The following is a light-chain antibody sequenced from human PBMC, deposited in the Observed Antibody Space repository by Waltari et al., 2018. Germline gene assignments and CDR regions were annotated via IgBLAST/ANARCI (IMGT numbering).Light chain of an antibody. CDR3: SSYTSTNTHVV. CDR2: DVN. V-gene: IGLV2-14*03. J-gene: IGLJ2*01. Sequence: QSTLTQPASLSGSRGQTITISCTGTSSDIGGYDFVPWYQQFPGKAPKLIIYDVNSRPSGGSERFSGFKSGNTASLTISGLQTEDEAEYYCSSYTSTNTHVVFGGGTKLTVL. CDR1: SSDIGGYDF.